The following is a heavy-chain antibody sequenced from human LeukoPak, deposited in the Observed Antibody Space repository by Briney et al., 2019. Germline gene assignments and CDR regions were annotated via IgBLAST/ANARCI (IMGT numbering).Heavy chain of an antibody. CDR1: GGTFSKYT. J-gene: IGHJ1*01. V-gene: IGHV1-69*13. Sequence: SVKVSCKASGGTFSKYTISWVRQRPGQGLEWMGGITPLFGTANYAQKFQGRVTITADESASTAYMELSSLRSEDTAVYYCARDPSDIRSLIAHWGQGTLVTVSS. CDR2: ITPLFGTA. D-gene: IGHD2-15*01. CDR3: ARDPSDIRSLIAH.